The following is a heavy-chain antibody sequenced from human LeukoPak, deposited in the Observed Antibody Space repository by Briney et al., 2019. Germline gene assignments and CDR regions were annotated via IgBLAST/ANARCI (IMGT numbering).Heavy chain of an antibody. CDR1: GFTFSSYA. V-gene: IGHV3-30*04. J-gene: IGHJ4*02. CDR3: ARDYRVRGVIGYYFDY. Sequence: GGSLRLSCAASGFTFSSYAMHWVRQAPGKGLEWVAVISYDGSNKYYADSVKGRFTISRDNSKNMLYLQMNSLRAEDTAVYYCARDYRVRGVIGYYFDYWGQGTLVTVSS. D-gene: IGHD3-10*01. CDR2: ISYDGSNK.